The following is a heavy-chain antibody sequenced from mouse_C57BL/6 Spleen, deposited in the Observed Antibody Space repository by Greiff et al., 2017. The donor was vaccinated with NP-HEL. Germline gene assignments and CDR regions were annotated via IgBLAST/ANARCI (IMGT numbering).Heavy chain of an antibody. CDR2: ISYSGST. V-gene: IGHV3-8*01. J-gene: IGHJ1*03. Sequence: EVKLVESGPGLAKPSQTLSLTCSVTGYSITSDYWNWIRKFPGNKLEYMGYISYSGSTYYNPSLKSRISITRDTSKNQYYLQLNSVTTEDTATYYCARGNYDYDGPYWYFDVWGTGTTVTVSS. CDR3: ARGNYDYDGPYWYFDV. CDR1: GYSITSDY. D-gene: IGHD2-4*01.